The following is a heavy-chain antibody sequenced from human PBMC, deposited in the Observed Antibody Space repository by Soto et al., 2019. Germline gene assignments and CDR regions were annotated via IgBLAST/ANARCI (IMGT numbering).Heavy chain of an antibody. Sequence: ASVKVSCKASGYTFTSSDINWVRQATGQGLEWMGWMNPNSGNTGYAQKFQGRVTMTRNTSISTAYMELSSLRSEDTAVYYCARGLRAARPSYYYYMDVWGKGTTVTVSS. CDR3: ARGLRAARPSYYYYMDV. CDR1: GYTFTSSD. V-gene: IGHV1-8*01. J-gene: IGHJ6*03. CDR2: MNPNSGNT. D-gene: IGHD6-6*01.